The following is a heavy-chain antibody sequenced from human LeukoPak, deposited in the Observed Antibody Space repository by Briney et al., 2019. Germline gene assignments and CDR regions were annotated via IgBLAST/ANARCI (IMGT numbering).Heavy chain of an antibody. CDR2: IGGSGDIT. D-gene: IGHD6-19*01. CDR1: GFTLSSYA. CDR3: ARDPGVRWLVGFDY. V-gene: IGHV3-23*01. Sequence: GGSLRLSCAASGFTLSSYAMSWVRQAPGKGLEWVSGIGGSGDITYYADSVKGRFTISRDNSENTLYLQMDSLRAEDTAVYYCARDPGVRWLVGFDYWGQGTLVTVSS. J-gene: IGHJ4*02.